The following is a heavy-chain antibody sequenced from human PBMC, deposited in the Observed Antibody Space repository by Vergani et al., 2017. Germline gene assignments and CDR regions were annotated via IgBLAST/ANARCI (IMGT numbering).Heavy chain of an antibody. CDR2: ISGSGGST. CDR3: AKDRRTMIVVVILPHAFDI. V-gene: IGHV3-23*01. D-gene: IGHD3-22*01. CDR1: GFTFSSYA. J-gene: IGHJ3*02. Sequence: EVQLLESGGGLVQPWGSLRLSCAASGFTFSSYAMSWVRQAPGKGLEWVSAISGSGGSTYYTDSVKGRFTISRDNSKNTLYLQMNSLRAEDTAVYYCAKDRRTMIVVVILPHAFDIWGQGTMVTVSS.